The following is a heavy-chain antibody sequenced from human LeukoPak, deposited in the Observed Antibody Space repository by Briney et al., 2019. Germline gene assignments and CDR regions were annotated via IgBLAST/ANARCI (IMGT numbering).Heavy chain of an antibody. D-gene: IGHD4-17*01. CDR2: ISHDGTVT. Sequence: GRSLRLSCAASGFTFSSYGMQWVRQAPDKGLEWVAVISHDGTVTYYAESVKGRFTISRDKAKNTVSLQMNSLRVDDTGLYYCAKVSTARSAWSFDYWGQGTLVTVSP. J-gene: IGHJ4*02. CDR3: AKVSTARSAWSFDY. CDR1: GFTFSSYG. V-gene: IGHV3-30*18.